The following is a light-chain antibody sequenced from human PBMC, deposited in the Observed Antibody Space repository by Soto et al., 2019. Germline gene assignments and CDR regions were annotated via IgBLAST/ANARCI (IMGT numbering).Light chain of an antibody. CDR3: QQYDYLWT. CDR2: GAS. V-gene: IGKV3-15*01. CDR1: QSVRTG. Sequence: EMVMTQSPAILSVSPGEGATLSCRASQSVRTGLAWYQQKPGQAPRLLIYGASIRATGIPARFSGSGSGTEFTLTITSLQSEDFAVYYCQQYDYLWTFGQGTKVDIK. J-gene: IGKJ1*01.